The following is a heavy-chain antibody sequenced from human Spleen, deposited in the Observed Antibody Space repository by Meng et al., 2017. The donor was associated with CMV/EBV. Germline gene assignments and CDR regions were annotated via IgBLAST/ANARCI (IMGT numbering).Heavy chain of an antibody. CDR1: GFTFSDHY. J-gene: IGHJ3*02. CDR3: TGVTVAGDAFDI. V-gene: IGHV3-72*01. CDR2: YRDKANSYTT. Sequence: GESLKISCAASGFTFSDHYMDWVRQAPGKGLEWVGRYRDKANSYTTEYAASVKGRFTISRDDSKNSLYLQMNSLKTEDTAVYYCTGVTVAGDAFDIWGQGTMVTVSS. D-gene: IGHD4-11*01.